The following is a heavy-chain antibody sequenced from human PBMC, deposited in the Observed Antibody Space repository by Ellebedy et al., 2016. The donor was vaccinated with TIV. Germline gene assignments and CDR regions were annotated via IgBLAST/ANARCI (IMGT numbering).Heavy chain of an antibody. CDR2: ITSSSRTK. CDR3: ATTPGYRDF. V-gene: IGHV3-48*02. Sequence: GESLKISCAASGVTFNSYSMNCLRLTPGKVLEWIAYITSSSRTKYYADSVKGRFTISRDNANISLYLQMNSLRDEDSAVYYCATTPGYRDFWGQGTLVTVSS. CDR1: GVTFNSYS. J-gene: IGHJ4*02. D-gene: IGHD2-15*01.